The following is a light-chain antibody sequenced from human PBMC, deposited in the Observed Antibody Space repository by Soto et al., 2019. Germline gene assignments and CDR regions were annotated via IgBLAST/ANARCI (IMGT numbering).Light chain of an antibody. CDR1: SSDVGGYNY. J-gene: IGLJ1*01. V-gene: IGLV2-14*01. Sequence: QSALTQPASVSGSPGQSITISCTGTSSDVGGYNYVSWYQQHPGKAPKLMIYDVSNRPSGVSNRFSGSKSGNTASLTISGLQAEDGADYYCSSYTSRSPPPYVFGTGTKPPVL. CDR3: SSYTSRSPPPYV. CDR2: DVS.